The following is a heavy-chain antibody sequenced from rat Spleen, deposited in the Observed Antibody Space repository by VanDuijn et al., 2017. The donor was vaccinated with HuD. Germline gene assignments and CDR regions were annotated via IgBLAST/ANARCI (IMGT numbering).Heavy chain of an antibody. CDR2: ISTGGGST. V-gene: IGHV5-27*01. D-gene: IGHD4-1*01. CDR1: GFTFSNYY. J-gene: IGHJ4*01. CDR3: ARLSGVMDA. Sequence: EVQLVESGGGLVQPGRSLKLSCAASGFTFSNYYMAWVRQAPTEGLEWVAYISTGGGSTFYPDSVKGRFTLSRDNAKSALYLQMDSLRSEDTATYYCARLSGVMDAWGQGASVTVSS.